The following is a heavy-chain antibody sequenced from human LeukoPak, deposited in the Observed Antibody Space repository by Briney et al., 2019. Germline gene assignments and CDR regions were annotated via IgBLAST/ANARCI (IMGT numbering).Heavy chain of an antibody. V-gene: IGHV4-59*12. CDR2: IYYSGST. D-gene: IGHD3-10*01. CDR3: ARSGRFLWFGEFTDAFDI. Sequence: SETPSLTCTVSGGSISSYYWSWIRQPPGKGLEWIGYIYYSGSTNYNPSLKSRVTISVDTSKNQFSLKLSSVTAADTAVYYCARSGRFLWFGEFTDAFDIWGQGTMVTVSS. J-gene: IGHJ3*02. CDR1: GGSISSYY.